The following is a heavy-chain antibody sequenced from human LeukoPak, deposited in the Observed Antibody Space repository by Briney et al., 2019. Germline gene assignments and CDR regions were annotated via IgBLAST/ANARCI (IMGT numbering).Heavy chain of an antibody. CDR3: ARGIVVVPAAIRSGSGFDP. CDR1: GGSFSGYY. J-gene: IGHJ5*02. V-gene: IGHV4-34*01. Sequence: SETLSLTCAVYGGSFSGYYWSWIRQPPGKGLEWIGEINHSGSTNYNPSLKSRVTISVDTSKNQFSPRLSSVTAAGTAVYYCARGIVVVPAAIRSGSGFDPWGQGTLVTVSS. D-gene: IGHD2-2*02. CDR2: INHSGST.